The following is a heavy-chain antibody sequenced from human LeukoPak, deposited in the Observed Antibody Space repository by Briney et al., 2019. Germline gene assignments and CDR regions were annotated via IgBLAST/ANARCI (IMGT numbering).Heavy chain of an antibody. Sequence: GRSLRLSCAASEFTFSNYAVHWVRQAPDKGLQWVAVISYDGNTIYYADSVKGRFTISRDNSKNTLYLQMNSLRAEDTAVYYCAKKSASAAIGGQGTLVTVSS. CDR3: AKKSASAAI. J-gene: IGHJ4*02. CDR1: EFTFSNYA. V-gene: IGHV3-30-3*02. CDR2: ISYDGNTI. D-gene: IGHD2-2*01.